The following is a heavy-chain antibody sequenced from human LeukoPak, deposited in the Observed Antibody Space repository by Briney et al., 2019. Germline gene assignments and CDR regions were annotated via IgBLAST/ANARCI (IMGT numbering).Heavy chain of an antibody. Sequence: GGSLRLSCAASGFTFSDHYMSWIRQAPGKGLEWVSYISHTGTTMYYADSVKGRFTLSRDNAKNSLYLQMNSLRAEDTAVYYCTRDPIMGAPDYFDYWGQGTLVTVSS. V-gene: IGHV3-11*04. CDR2: ISHTGTTM. J-gene: IGHJ4*02. CDR3: TRDPIMGAPDYFDY. CDR1: GFTFSDHY. D-gene: IGHD1-26*01.